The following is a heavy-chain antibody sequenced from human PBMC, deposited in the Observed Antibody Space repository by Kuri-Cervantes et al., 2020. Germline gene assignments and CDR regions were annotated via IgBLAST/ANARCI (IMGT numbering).Heavy chain of an antibody. CDR1: GYFISSGYY. V-gene: IGHV4-38-2*01. CDR2: IYHSGNT. D-gene: IGHD2-8*01. J-gene: IGHJ4*02. CDR3: ARRYCTNGFWYYFDY. Sequence: ESLKISCAASGYFISSGYYWVWIRQPPGNGLEWIGSIYHSGNTYFNTSLKSRVTISVDTSKNQFSLQLSSVTAADTAVYYCARRYCTNGFWYYFDYWGQGTLVTVSS.